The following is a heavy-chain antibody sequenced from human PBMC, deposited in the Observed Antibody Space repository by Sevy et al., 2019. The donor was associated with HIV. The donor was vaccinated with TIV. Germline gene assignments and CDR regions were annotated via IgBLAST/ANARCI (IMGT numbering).Heavy chain of an antibody. CDR2: IYDSGTT. D-gene: IGHD2-8*01. V-gene: IGHV4-31*03. J-gene: IGHJ6*02. Sequence: SETLSLTCTVSGGSISSGGYNWNWIRQFPGKGVEWIGFIYDSGTTYYNPSLKSRLNMSIDKSKNEVSLKMNSATAADTAAYHCARSRVVLMAPRANHYGMDVWGQGTPVTVSS. CDR3: ARSRVVLMAPRANHYGMDV. CDR1: GGSISSGGYN.